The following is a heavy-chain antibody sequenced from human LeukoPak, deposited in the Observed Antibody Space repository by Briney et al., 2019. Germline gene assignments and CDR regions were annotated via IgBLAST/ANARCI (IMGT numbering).Heavy chain of an antibody. CDR1: GYTLTELS. CDR2: FDPEDGET. J-gene: IGHJ3*02. D-gene: IGHD3-3*01. V-gene: IGHV1-24*01. CDR3: ATSRISDFWSGYSLGAFDI. Sequence: ASVKVSCKVSGYTLTELSMHWVRQAPGKGLEWMGGFDPEDGETIYAQKFQGRVTMTEDTSTDTAYMELSSLRSEDTAVYYCATSRISDFWSGYSLGAFDIWGQGTMVTDSS.